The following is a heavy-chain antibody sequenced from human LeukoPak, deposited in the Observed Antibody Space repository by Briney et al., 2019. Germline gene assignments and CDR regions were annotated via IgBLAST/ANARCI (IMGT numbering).Heavy chain of an antibody. V-gene: IGHV4-34*01. CDR1: GGSFSGYY. CDR3: ARRDRYYYYYMDV. CDR2: INHSGST. Sequence: SETLSLTCAVYGGSFSGYYWSWIRQPPGKGLEWIGEINHSGSTNYNPSLKSRVTISVDTSKNQFSLKLSSVTAADTAVYYCARRDRYYYYYMDVWGKGTTVTISS. J-gene: IGHJ6*03.